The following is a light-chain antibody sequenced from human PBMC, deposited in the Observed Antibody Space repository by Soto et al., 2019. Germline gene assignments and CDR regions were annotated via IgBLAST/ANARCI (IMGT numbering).Light chain of an antibody. J-gene: IGLJ1*01. CDR3: SSYTSSSTLYV. CDR2: DVS. CDR1: SSDVSNYIY. V-gene: IGLV2-14*01. Sequence: SALAQPASVPGCRGHSINISCTGTSSDVSNYIYVSWYQQHPGQAPKLIIYDVSSRPSGVSNRFSGSKSGNTASLTISGLQAEDEADYYCSSYTSSSTLYVFGTGTQVTVL.